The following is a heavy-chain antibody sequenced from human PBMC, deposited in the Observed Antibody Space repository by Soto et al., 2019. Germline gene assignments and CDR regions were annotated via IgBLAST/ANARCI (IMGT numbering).Heavy chain of an antibody. CDR3: ASLVGYCSGTSCEYMDV. J-gene: IGHJ6*03. D-gene: IGHD2-2*01. V-gene: IGHV3-7*01. CDR2: IKQDGSEK. Sequence: PGGSLRLSCAASGFTFSSYWMSWVRQAPGKGLEWVANIKQDGSEKYYVDSVKGRFTISRDNAKNSLYLQMNSLRAEDTAVYYCASLVGYCSGTSCEYMDVWGKGTTVTVSS. CDR1: GFTFSSYW.